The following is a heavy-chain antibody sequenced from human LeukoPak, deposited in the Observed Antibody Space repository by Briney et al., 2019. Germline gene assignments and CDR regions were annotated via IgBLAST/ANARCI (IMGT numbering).Heavy chain of an antibody. V-gene: IGHV3-33*01. CDR2: INYDGSNK. CDR1: GFTFNDYG. J-gene: IGHJ4*02. CDR3: ARFDY. Sequence: GGSLRLSCAASGFTFNDYGLHWVRQAPGKGLEWVAVINYDGSNKYYADSVKGRFTISRDNSKNTLYLQMNSLRAEDTAVYYCARFDYWGQGTLVTVSS.